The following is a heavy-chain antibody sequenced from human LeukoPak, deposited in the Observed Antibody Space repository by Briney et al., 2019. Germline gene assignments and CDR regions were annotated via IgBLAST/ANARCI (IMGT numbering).Heavy chain of an antibody. J-gene: IGHJ4*02. CDR2: ISGSGGST. V-gene: IGHV3-23*01. D-gene: IGHD3-9*01. CDR1: GFTFSSYA. CDR3: AKVPYYDILTGPYFDY. Sequence: GGSLRLSCAASGFTFSSYAMSWVRQAPGKGLEWVSAISGSGGSTYYADSVKGRFTISRDNSKNTLYLQMNSLRAEDTAVYYCAKVPYYDILTGPYFDYWGQGTLVTVSS.